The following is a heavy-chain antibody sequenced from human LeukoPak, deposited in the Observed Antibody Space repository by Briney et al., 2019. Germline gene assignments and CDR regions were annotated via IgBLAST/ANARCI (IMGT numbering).Heavy chain of an antibody. CDR3: ARLVGATVDSDAFDI. CDR2: IHYSEST. V-gene: IGHV4-59*11. CDR1: GGSISGHF. J-gene: IGHJ3*02. Sequence: SETLSLTCTVSGGSISGHFWSWIRQPPGKGLELTGHIHYSESTFYNPSLKSRVTISSDSSRTQFSLRLTSVTAADTAVYSCARLVGATVDSDAFDIWGQGTMVTVSS. D-gene: IGHD1-26*01.